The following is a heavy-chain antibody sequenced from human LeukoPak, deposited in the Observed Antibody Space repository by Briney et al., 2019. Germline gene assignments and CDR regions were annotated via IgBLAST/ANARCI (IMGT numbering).Heavy chain of an antibody. CDR3: ARDTLNGPFVISLDY. CDR2: ISSAGNTE. Sequence: GGFLRLSCAASGFSLSTYQMNWVRQAPGKGLEWVSHISSAGNTEYYADAVRGRFTMSRDNAKNSLYLQMNSLRAEDTAVYYCARDTLNGPFVISLDYWGQGALVTVSS. J-gene: IGHJ4*02. CDR1: GFSLSTYQ. D-gene: IGHD3-9*01. V-gene: IGHV3-48*03.